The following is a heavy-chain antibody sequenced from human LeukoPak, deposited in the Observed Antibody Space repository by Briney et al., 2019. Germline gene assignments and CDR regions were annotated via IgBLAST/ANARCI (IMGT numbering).Heavy chain of an antibody. V-gene: IGHV4-34*01. J-gene: IGHJ6*03. D-gene: IGHD3-22*01. Sequence: PSETLSLTCAVYGGSFSGYYWSWIRQPPGKGLEWIGEINHSGSTNYNPSLKSRVTISVDTSKNQFSLKLSSVTAADTAVYYCARRPVVVITTAHYYYMDVWGKGTTVTVSS. CDR3: ARRPVVVITTAHYYYMDV. CDR2: INHSGST. CDR1: GGSFSGYY.